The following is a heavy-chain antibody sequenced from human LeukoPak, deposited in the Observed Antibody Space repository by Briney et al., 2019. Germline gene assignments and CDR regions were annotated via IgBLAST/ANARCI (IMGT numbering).Heavy chain of an antibody. CDR1: GFTVSSNY. Sequence: GSLRLSCAASGFTVSSNYMSWVRQPPGKGLEWIGEIYHSGSTNYNPSLKSRVTISVDKSKNQFSLKLSSVTAADTAVYYCARDVGTVTTQPDYWGQGTLVTVSS. D-gene: IGHD4-17*01. V-gene: IGHV4-4*02. CDR3: ARDVGTVTTQPDY. J-gene: IGHJ4*02. CDR2: IYHSGST.